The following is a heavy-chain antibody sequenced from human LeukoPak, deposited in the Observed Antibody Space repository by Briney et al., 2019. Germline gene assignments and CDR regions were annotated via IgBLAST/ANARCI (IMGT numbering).Heavy chain of an antibody. CDR1: GGSISSNNW. CDR2: IYHSGST. J-gene: IGHJ4*02. D-gene: IGHD1-26*01. V-gene: IGHV4/OR15-8*01. Sequence: SETLSLTCVVSGGSISSNNWWGWVRQPPGKGLEWIGEIYHSGSTNYNPSLKSRVTISVDKSKNQFSLKLTSVSAADTAVYYCARVSVITQYNGSPDYFASWGQGTLLTVSS. CDR3: ARVSVITQYNGSPDYFAS.